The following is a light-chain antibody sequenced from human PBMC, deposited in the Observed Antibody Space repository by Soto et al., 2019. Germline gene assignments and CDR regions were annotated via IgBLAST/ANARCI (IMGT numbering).Light chain of an antibody. V-gene: IGKV1-5*03. CDR1: QSISTW. Sequence: DIQMTQSPYTLSASVGDRVTITCRASQSISTWLAWYQQKLGKAPKLMIYKASSLESGVQSRFSGSGSGTEFTLTISSLQPDDFATYYCQHYNSYPITFGQGTRLEI. CDR2: KAS. J-gene: IGKJ5*01. CDR3: QHYNSYPIT.